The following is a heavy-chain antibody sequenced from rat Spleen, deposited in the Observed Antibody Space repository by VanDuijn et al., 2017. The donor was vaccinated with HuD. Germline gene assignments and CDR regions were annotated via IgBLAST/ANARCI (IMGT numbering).Heavy chain of an antibody. Sequence: EVKLVESGGGLVQPGRSLKVSCAASGFNFDDYWMGWVRQAPGKGLEWIGEINKDSRTIKYRPSLKDKFIISRDNAQNTLYLQMDSLRSEDTATYYCTTGYYDGYYLVFDYWGQGVMVTVSS. V-gene: IGHV4-2*01. D-gene: IGHD1-12*03. CDR3: TTGYYDGYYLVFDY. CDR2: INKDSRTI. CDR1: GFNFDDYW. J-gene: IGHJ2*01.